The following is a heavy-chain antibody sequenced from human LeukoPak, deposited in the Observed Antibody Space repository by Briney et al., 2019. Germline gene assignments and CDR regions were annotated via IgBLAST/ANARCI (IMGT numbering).Heavy chain of an antibody. CDR2: ISSSGSTI. D-gene: IGHD4-17*01. V-gene: IGHV3-11*01. CDR3: ARDKGIDYVESFDI. CDR1: GFTFSDYY. J-gene: IGHJ3*02. Sequence: GGSLRLSCAASGFTFSDYYVSWIRQAPGKGLEWVSYISSSGSTIYYADSVKGRFTISRDNAKNSLYLQMNSLRAEDTAVYYCARDKGIDYVESFDIWGQGTMVTVSS.